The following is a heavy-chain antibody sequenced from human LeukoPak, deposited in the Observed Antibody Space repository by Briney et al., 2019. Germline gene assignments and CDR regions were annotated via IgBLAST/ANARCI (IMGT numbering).Heavy chain of an antibody. Sequence: PGRSLRLSCSASGFTFSNYAMYWVRQAPGKGLEWVSAISGSGGSTYYADSVKGRFTISRDNSKNTLYLQMNSLRAEDTAVYYCAKDLDYYDSSGYYRLFDYWGQGTLVTVSS. CDR2: ISGSGGST. CDR3: AKDLDYYDSSGYYRLFDY. J-gene: IGHJ4*02. CDR1: GFTFSNYA. D-gene: IGHD3-22*01. V-gene: IGHV3-23*01.